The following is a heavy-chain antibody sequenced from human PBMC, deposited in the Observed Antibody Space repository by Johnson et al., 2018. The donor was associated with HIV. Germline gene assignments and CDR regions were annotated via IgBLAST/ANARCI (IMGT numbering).Heavy chain of an antibody. D-gene: IGHD1-26*01. J-gene: IGHJ3*01. Sequence: VQLVESGGGVVQPGRSLRLSCAASGFTFDDYDMTWVRQGPGKGLEWVANVKQDGSEKNYVDSVKGRFTISRDNAKNSLYLQMNSLRDEDTAVYYCVTADRGSAWGQGTTVTVSS. CDR1: GFTFDDYD. V-gene: IGHV3-7*03. CDR2: VKQDGSEK. CDR3: VTADRGSA.